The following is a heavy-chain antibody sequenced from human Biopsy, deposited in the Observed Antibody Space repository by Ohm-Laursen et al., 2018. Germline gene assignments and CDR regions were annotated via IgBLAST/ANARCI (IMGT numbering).Heavy chain of an antibody. CDR1: GFTFSSSW. D-gene: IGHD5-18*01. Sequence: SLRLSCTASGFTFSSSWMHWVRQAPGKGLERVSRFNSDGTDTTYADSVKGRFTISRDNAKNTLYQQMNSLRVEDTAVYYCAKAGRGYIDYWGQGTLVIVSS. V-gene: IGHV3-74*01. CDR2: FNSDGTDT. J-gene: IGHJ4*02. CDR3: AKAGRGYIDY.